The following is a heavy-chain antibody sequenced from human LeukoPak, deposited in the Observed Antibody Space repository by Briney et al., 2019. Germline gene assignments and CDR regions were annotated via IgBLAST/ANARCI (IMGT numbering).Heavy chain of an antibody. D-gene: IGHD7-27*01. Sequence: GASVTVSCKASGYTFTSYYMHWVRQAPGQGLEWMGIINPSGGSTSYAQKFQGRVTMTRDTSTSTVYMELSSLRSKDTAVYYCARDFLGMIDDWGQGTLVTVSS. CDR3: ARDFLGMIDD. CDR2: INPSGGST. V-gene: IGHV1-46*01. CDR1: GYTFTSYY. J-gene: IGHJ4*02.